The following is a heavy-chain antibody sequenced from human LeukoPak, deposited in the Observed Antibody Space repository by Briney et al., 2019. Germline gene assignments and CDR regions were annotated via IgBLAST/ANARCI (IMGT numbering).Heavy chain of an antibody. D-gene: IGHD3-16*01. J-gene: IGHJ5*02. Sequence: ASVTVSCTASGYTFTIYYMHWVRQAPGQGLEWMGIINPSGGSTSYAQKFQGRVTMTRDTSTSTVYMELSSLRSEDTAVYYCARDLGGYYPWGQGTLVTVSS. CDR1: GYTFTIYY. CDR2: INPSGGST. V-gene: IGHV1-46*01. CDR3: ARDLGGYYP.